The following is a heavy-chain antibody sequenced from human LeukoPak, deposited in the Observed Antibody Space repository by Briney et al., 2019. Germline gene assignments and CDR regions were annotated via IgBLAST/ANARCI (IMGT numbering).Heavy chain of an antibody. Sequence: GSLRLSCAASGFSFSNYGITWVRQAPGKGLEWVSAITRSSGHIYYADSVKGRFTISGDDSKKSVYLQMNSLRADDTAVYYCARGAIVGTVYYFDSWGQGTLVTVSS. CDR3: ARGAIVGTVYYFDS. CDR1: GFSFSNYG. D-gene: IGHD1-26*01. V-gene: IGHV3-21*01. CDR2: ITRSSGHI. J-gene: IGHJ4*02.